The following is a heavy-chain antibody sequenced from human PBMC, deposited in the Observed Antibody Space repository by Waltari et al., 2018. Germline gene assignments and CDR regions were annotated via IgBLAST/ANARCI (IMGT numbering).Heavy chain of an antibody. CDR3: ARHPLGAAAGIADV. CDR2: IYHSGGT. V-gene: IGHV4-38-2*01. Sequence: QVQLQESGPGLVKPSETLSLTCAVSGYSISSGYYWGWIRQPPGKGLEWIGSIYHSGGTYYNPSLKSRVTISVDTSKNQFSLKLSSVTAADTAVYYCARHPLGAAAGIADVWGQGTTVTVSS. D-gene: IGHD6-13*01. CDR1: GYSISSGYY. J-gene: IGHJ6*02.